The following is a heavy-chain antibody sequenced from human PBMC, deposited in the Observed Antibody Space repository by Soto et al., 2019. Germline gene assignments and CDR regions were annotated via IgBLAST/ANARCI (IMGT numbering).Heavy chain of an antibody. CDR2: IIPIFGTA. CDR3: ARADSXYDFWSGYYIGRWYFDL. Sequence: SVKVSCKASGGTFSSYAISWVRQAPGQGLEWMGGIIPIFGTANYAQKFQGRVTITADESTSTAYMELSSLRSEDTAVYYCARADSXYDFWSGYYIGRWYFDLWGRGTLVTVSS. J-gene: IGHJ2*01. CDR1: GGTFSSYA. D-gene: IGHD3-3*01. V-gene: IGHV1-69*13.